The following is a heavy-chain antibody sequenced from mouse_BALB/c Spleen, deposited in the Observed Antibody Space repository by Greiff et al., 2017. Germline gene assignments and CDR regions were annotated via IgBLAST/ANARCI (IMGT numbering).Heavy chain of an antibody. J-gene: IGHJ4*01. Sequence: DVKLQESGPSLVKPSQTLSLTCSVTGDSITSGYWNWIRKFPGNKLEYMGYISYSGSTYYNPSLKSRISITRDTSKNQYYLQLNSVTTEDTATYYCARGIYYDYDEGLYAMDYWGQGTSVTVSS. V-gene: IGHV3-8*02. CDR2: ISYSGST. CDR1: GDSITSGY. CDR3: ARGIYYDYDEGLYAMDY. D-gene: IGHD2-4*01.